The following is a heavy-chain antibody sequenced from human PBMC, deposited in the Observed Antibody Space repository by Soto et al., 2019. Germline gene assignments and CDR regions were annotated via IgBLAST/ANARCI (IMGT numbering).Heavy chain of an antibody. CDR1: GFTVSSNY. V-gene: IGHV3-53*01. Sequence: PGGSLRLSCAASGFTVSSNYMSWVRQAPGKGLEWVSVIYSGGSTYYADSVKGRFTISRDNSKNTLYLQMNSLRAEDTAVYYCARDSRCTNGVCYGAYYGMDVWGQGTTVTV. CDR2: IYSGGST. J-gene: IGHJ6*02. CDR3: ARDSRCTNGVCYGAYYGMDV. D-gene: IGHD2-8*01.